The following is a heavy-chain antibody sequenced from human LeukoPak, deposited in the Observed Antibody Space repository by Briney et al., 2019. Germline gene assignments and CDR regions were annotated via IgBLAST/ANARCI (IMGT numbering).Heavy chain of an antibody. V-gene: IGHV3-15*01. CDR2: IKSKTEGGTT. CDR3: TTDRPAY. J-gene: IGHJ4*02. CDR1: SLTFSIAG. Sequence: GVSLTLSCTPSSLTFSIAGTICLRRSPGGGRECLGRIKSKTEGGTTDYAAPVKGRLTISRDDSKNTLYLQMNSLKTEDTAVYYCTTDRPAYWGQGTLVTVAS. D-gene: IGHD1-14*01.